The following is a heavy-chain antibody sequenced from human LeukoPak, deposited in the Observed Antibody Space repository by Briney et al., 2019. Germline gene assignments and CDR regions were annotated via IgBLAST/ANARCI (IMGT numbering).Heavy chain of an antibody. D-gene: IGHD3-10*01. Sequence: ASVTVSSMASGYIFTVNTLHWVRQAPGQGLEWMGWMNPNSGGTDYAQKFQGRVTMTSDTSPTTAYMEMRRLRSDDTAVYYCARAYGSGSYGLSYWGQGTLVTVSS. V-gene: IGHV1-2*02. CDR2: MNPNSGGT. J-gene: IGHJ4*02. CDR3: ARAYGSGSYGLSY. CDR1: GYIFTVNT.